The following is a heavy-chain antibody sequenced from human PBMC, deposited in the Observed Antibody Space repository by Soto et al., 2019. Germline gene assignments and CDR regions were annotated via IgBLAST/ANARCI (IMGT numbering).Heavy chain of an antibody. CDR1: GFTFSSYS. V-gene: IGHV3-48*02. D-gene: IGHD2-21*02. J-gene: IGHJ4*02. CDR3: ATSPACLPPDC. CDR2: VSSSSSTI. Sequence: EVQLVESGGGLVQPGGSLRLSCAASGFTFSSYSMNWVRQAPGKGLEWVSYVSSSSSTIYYADSVKGRFTISRHNAKNSLYLQTNSLRDEDTAVYYCATSPACLPPDCWGQGTLVTVAS.